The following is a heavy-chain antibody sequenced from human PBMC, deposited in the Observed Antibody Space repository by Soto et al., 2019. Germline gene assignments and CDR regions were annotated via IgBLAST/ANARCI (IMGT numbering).Heavy chain of an antibody. CDR3: AREKGSSGFDP. D-gene: IGHD6-6*01. Sequence: ASVKVSCKASGYTFTSYDINWVRQATGQGLEWMGWMNPISGNAGYAQKFQGRVTMTRNTSINTAYMELSSLSSVVTSVYYCAREKGSSGFDPWGQGTLVTVSS. CDR2: MNPISGNA. V-gene: IGHV1-8*01. J-gene: IGHJ5*02. CDR1: GYTFTSYD.